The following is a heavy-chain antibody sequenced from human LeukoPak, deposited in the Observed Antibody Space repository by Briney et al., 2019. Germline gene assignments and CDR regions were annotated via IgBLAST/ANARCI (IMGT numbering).Heavy chain of an antibody. V-gene: IGHV4-59*01. J-gene: IGHJ4*02. CDR2: IYYSGST. CDR1: GGSISTYY. CDR3: ARSFSPNYYDLLDY. Sequence: SETLSLTCTVSGGSISTYYWSWIRPPPGKGLEWIGYIYYSGSTNYNPSLKSRVTISLDTSKNQFSLKLNSVTAADTAMYYCARSFSPNYYDLLDYWGQGTLVTVSS. D-gene: IGHD3-22*01.